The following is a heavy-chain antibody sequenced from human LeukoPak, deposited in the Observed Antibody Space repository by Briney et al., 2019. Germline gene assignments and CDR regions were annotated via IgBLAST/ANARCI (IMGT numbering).Heavy chain of an antibody. Sequence: SETLSLTCTVSGGSISSYYWSWIRQPPGKGLEWIGYIYYSGSTNYNPSLKSRVTISVDTSKNQFSLKLSSVTAADTAVYYCARVPAAAGIDYWGQGTLVTVSS. CDR1: GGSISSYY. CDR3: ARVPAAAGIDY. D-gene: IGHD6-13*01. V-gene: IGHV4-59*01. CDR2: IYYSGST. J-gene: IGHJ4*02.